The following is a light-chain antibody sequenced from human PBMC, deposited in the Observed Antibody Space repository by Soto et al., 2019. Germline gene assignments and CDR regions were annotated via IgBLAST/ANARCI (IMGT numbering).Light chain of an antibody. V-gene: IGKV3-15*01. CDR3: QQYNNWPRIT. CDR1: QSVSSN. CDR2: GAS. J-gene: IGKJ5*01. Sequence: EIVMTQSPATLSVSPGERATLSCRDSQSVSSNLAWYQQKPGQAPRLLIYGASTRATGIPARFSGSGSGTEFTLTISSLQSEDFAVYYCQQYNNWPRITFGQGTRLEIK.